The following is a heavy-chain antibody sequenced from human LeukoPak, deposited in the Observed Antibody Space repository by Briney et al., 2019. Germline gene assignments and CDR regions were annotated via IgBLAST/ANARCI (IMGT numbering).Heavy chain of an antibody. Sequence: SETLSLICNVSGYSISTGYYCAWIRQPPGKGLEWIGSIYHSGNTYYNPSLKSRVTMSIDTSMNQFSLKLRSVTAADTAVYYCARFGSGWWYNDYWGQGTLVTVSS. V-gene: IGHV4-38-2*02. CDR1: GYSISTGYY. CDR3: ARFGSGWWYNDY. J-gene: IGHJ4*02. D-gene: IGHD6-19*01. CDR2: IYHSGNT.